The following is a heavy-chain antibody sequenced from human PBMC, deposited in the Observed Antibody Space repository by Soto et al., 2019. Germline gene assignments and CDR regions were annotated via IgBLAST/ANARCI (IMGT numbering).Heavy chain of an antibody. CDR3: ARVLRSGYLAYFYYDMDV. CDR2: IQPVDSDT. Sequence: PGESLRISCKGSGYDFISYWIGWVRQMPGKGLEWMGIIQPVDSDTRYSPSFQGQVTISVDKSIGTAYLQWSSLKASDTAMYYCARVLRSGYLAYFYYDMDVWGQGTTVTVSS. CDR1: GYDFISYW. J-gene: IGHJ6*02. D-gene: IGHD5-12*01. V-gene: IGHV5-51*01.